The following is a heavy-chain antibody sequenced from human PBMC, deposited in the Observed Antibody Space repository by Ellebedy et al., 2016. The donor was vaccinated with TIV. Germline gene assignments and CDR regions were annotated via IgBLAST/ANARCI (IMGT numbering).Heavy chain of an antibody. Sequence: GGSLRLSXAASNFPFNAYTVNWVRQAPGKGLEWVSSISSSGIYIYYADSVKGRFTISRDHAKNSVYLQMNSLRAEDTAVYYCTLPEEQWLEEYFHHWGQGTLVTVSA. CDR1: NFPFNAYT. J-gene: IGHJ1*01. CDR2: ISSSGIYI. D-gene: IGHD6-19*01. V-gene: IGHV3-21*01. CDR3: TLPEEQWLEEYFHH.